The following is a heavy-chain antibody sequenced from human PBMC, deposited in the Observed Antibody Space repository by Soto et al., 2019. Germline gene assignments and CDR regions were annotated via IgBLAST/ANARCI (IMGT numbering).Heavy chain of an antibody. D-gene: IGHD2-2*01. Sequence: QVQLQESGPGLVKPSETLSLSCTVSGGSISNYYWTWIRQPAGEGLEWIGSIYTSGSTNYNPSLKGRVTLQVDTSNHQFPLKLSSVTAADTAQYYCARQTTYSSSWFDYWGHGTLVTVS. CDR3: ARQTTYSSSWFDY. CDR1: GGSISNYY. J-gene: IGHJ5*01. CDR2: IYTSGST. V-gene: IGHV4-4*07.